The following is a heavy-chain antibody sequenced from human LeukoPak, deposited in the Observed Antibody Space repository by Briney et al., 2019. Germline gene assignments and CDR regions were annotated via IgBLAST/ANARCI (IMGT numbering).Heavy chain of an antibody. CDR2: INHSGST. J-gene: IGHJ4*02. CDR1: GGSFSGYY. D-gene: IGHD6-13*01. Sequence: SETLSLTCAVYGGSFSGYYWSWIRQPPGKGLEWTGEINHSGSTNYNPSLKSRVTISVDTSKNQFSLKLSSVTAADTAVYYCARGLGIAAAGTFDYWGQGTLVTVSS. CDR3: ARGLGIAAAGTFDY. V-gene: IGHV4-34*01.